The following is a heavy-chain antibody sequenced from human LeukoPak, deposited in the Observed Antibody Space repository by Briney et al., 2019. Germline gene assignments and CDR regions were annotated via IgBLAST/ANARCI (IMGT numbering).Heavy chain of an antibody. CDR3: ASARYNWNDGERVDY. CDR1: GGSFSGYY. D-gene: IGHD1-1*01. CDR2: INHSGST. V-gene: IGHV4-34*01. J-gene: IGHJ4*02. Sequence: PSETLSLTCAVYGGSFSGYYWSWIRQPPGKGLEWIGEINHSGSTNYNPSLKSRVTISVDTSKNQFSLKLSSVPAADTAVYYCASARYNWNDGERVDYWGQGTLVTVSS.